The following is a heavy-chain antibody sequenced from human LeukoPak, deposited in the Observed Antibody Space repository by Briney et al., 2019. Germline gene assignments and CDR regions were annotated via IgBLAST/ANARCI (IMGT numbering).Heavy chain of an antibody. Sequence: VASVKVSCKASGGTFTIYAISWVRQAPGQGLEWVGGIIPIFGTANYAQKFQGRVTITADESTSTAYMELSSLRSEDTAVYYCARSYYYDSSGYPYYFDYWGQGTLVTVSS. D-gene: IGHD3-22*01. CDR2: IIPIFGTA. V-gene: IGHV1-69*01. CDR1: GGTFTIYA. CDR3: ARSYYYDSSGYPYYFDY. J-gene: IGHJ4*02.